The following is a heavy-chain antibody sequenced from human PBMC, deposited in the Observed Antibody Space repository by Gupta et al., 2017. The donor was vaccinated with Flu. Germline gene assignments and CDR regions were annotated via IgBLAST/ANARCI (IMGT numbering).Heavy chain of an antibody. CDR1: GFTFSSSY. CDR3: ATVTSGC. Sequence: ASGFTFSSSYLQWVRQAPGKGLVWVSRINPDGRSTTYAESVKGRFTSSRDNAKNTLYLQMNSLGDDDTAVYYCATVTSGCWGQGTLVTVSS. D-gene: IGHD4-17*01. CDR2: INPDGRST. J-gene: IGHJ4*02. V-gene: IGHV3-74*03.